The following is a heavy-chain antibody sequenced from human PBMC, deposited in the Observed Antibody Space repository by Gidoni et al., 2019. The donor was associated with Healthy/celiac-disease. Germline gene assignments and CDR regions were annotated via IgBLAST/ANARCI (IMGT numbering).Heavy chain of an antibody. D-gene: IGHD3-22*01. V-gene: IGHV3-74*01. Sequence: EVQLVESGGGLVQPGGSLRLSCAASGFTFSSYWMHWVRQAPGKGLVWVSRINSDGSSTSYADSVKGRFTISRDNAKNTLYLQMNSLRAEDTAVYYCARDSSGYYPHDAFDIWGQGTMVTVSS. CDR2: INSDGSST. CDR1: GFTFSSYW. J-gene: IGHJ3*02. CDR3: ARDSSGYYPHDAFDI.